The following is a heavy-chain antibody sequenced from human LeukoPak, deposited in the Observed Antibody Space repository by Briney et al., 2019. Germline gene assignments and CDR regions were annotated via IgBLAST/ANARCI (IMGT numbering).Heavy chain of an antibody. Sequence: PSETLSLTCGVYGGSFSGYYWSWIRQPPGKGLEWIGEINHSGSTNYNPSLKSRVTISVGTSKNQFSLKLSSVTAADTAVYYCARGLAGWFDGYWGQGTLVTVSS. CDR1: GGSFSGYY. J-gene: IGHJ4*02. D-gene: IGHD6-19*01. CDR2: INHSGST. CDR3: ARGLAGWFDGY. V-gene: IGHV4-34*01.